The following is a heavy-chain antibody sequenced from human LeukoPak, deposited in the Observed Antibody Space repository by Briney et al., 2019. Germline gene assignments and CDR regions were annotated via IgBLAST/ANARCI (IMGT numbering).Heavy chain of an antibody. Sequence: SVKVSCKASGGTFSSYAISWVRQAPGQGLEWMGGIIPIFGTANYAQKFQGRVTITADESTSTAYMELSSLRSEDTAVYYCARGGDNYYGSGSYYFVGHTGPFRPWGQGTLVTVSS. CDR1: GGTFSSYA. D-gene: IGHD3-10*01. J-gene: IGHJ5*02. V-gene: IGHV1-69*13. CDR3: ARGGDNYYGSGSYYFVGHTGPFRP. CDR2: IIPIFGTA.